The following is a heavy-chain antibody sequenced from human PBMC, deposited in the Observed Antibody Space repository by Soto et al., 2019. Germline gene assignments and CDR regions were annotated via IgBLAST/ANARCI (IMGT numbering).Heavy chain of an antibody. CDR2: ISGSGGST. Sequence: GGSLRLSCAASGFTFSSYAMSWVRQAPGKGLEWVSAISGSGGSTYYADSVKGRFTISRDNSKNTLYLQMNSLRAEDTAVYYCANSRARLDIVVVVAALLFDPWGQGTLVTVSS. CDR1: GFTFSSYA. CDR3: ANSRARLDIVVVVAALLFDP. J-gene: IGHJ5*02. V-gene: IGHV3-23*01. D-gene: IGHD2-15*01.